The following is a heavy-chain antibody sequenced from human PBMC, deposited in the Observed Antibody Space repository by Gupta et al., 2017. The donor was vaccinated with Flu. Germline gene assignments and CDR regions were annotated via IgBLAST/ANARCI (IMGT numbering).Heavy chain of an antibody. CDR2: VIPVFGAP. J-gene: IGHJ4*02. CDR3: ARSSGRLLASLEIEEFDY. V-gene: IGHV1-69*01. Sequence: VRQAPGQGLEVMGAVIPVFGAPTYARRFEGRVTITADEATNTAYMELSSLTSEDTSVYFCARSSGRLLASLEIEEFDYWGQGTVVTVSS. D-gene: IGHD3-3*02.